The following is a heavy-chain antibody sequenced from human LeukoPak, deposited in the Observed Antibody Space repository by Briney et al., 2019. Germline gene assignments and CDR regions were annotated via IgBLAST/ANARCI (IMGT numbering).Heavy chain of an antibody. CDR1: GFTFSSYA. CDR2: ISGSGGST. Sequence: GGSLRLSCAASGFTFSSYAMSWVRQAPGKGLEWVSAISGSGGSTYYADSVKGRFTISRDNSKNTLYLQMNSLRAEDTAVYYCAKDPDSCSSISCYLFDYWGQGTLVTVSS. V-gene: IGHV3-23*01. D-gene: IGHD2-2*01. CDR3: AKDPDSCSSISCYLFDY. J-gene: IGHJ4*02.